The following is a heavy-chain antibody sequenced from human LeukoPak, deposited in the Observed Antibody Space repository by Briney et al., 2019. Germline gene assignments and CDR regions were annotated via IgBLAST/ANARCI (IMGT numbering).Heavy chain of an antibody. CDR3: ARCTSTSCYNFDY. D-gene: IGHD2-2*02. CDR2: IHHSGST. J-gene: IGHJ4*02. CDR1: GYSISSGYY. Sequence: KPSETLSLTCIVSGYSISSGYYWGWIRQPPGKGLEWIGNIHHSGSTYYNPSLKSRVTISVDTSKNQLSLKLSSVTAADTAVYYCARCTSTSCYNFDYWGQGSLVTVFS. V-gene: IGHV4-38-2*02.